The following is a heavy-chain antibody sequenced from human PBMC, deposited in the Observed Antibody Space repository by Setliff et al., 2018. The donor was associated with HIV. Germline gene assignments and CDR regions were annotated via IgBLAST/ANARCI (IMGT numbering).Heavy chain of an antibody. Sequence: PGGSLRLSCEASAFTFSSYWMSWVRQAPGKGLEWVANIDQDGSEKYYVDSVKGRVAISRDNSENTLLLQMNSLRPEDTAVYYCAREVGSSGRAGYFDYWGQGTLVTVSA. D-gene: IGHD6-19*01. CDR1: AFTFSSYW. CDR3: AREVGSSGRAGYFDY. J-gene: IGHJ4*02. V-gene: IGHV3-7*01. CDR2: IDQDGSEK.